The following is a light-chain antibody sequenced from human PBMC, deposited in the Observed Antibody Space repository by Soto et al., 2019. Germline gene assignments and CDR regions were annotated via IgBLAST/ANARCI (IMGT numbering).Light chain of an antibody. Sequence: DIQMTQSPSTLSASVGDRVTITCRASQSISSWLAWYQQKPGKAPKLLIYKASSLESGVPSRCSGSGSGTEFTLTISSLQPDDFATYYCQQYNSYSWTFGQGTKVEIQ. CDR3: QQYNSYSWT. CDR1: QSISSW. V-gene: IGKV1-5*03. J-gene: IGKJ1*01. CDR2: KAS.